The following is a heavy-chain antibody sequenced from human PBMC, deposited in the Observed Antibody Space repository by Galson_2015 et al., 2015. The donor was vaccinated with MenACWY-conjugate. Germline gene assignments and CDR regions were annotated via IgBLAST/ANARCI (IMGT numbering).Heavy chain of an antibody. CDR2: IRTITGST. V-gene: IGHV3-23*01. CDR3: ARGGSASNVYYLVDV. D-gene: IGHD3-16*01. Sequence: SLRLSCAASGFTFSNSAMNWFRQAPGKGLEWVSGIRTITGSTYYADSVKGRFTISRDQSKNTLNLQMNSLRADDTAVYFCARGGSASNVYYLVDVWGKGTTVTVSS. J-gene: IGHJ6*03. CDR1: GFTFSNSA.